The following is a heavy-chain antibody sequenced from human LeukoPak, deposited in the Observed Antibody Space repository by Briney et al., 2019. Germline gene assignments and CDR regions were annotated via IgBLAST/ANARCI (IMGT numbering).Heavy chain of an antibody. D-gene: IGHD3-10*01. CDR3: AKNYDSGRGVPYGMDV. CDR1: GFTFSSYA. V-gene: IGHV3-23*01. Sequence: GGSLRLSCAASGFTFSSYAMRWVRQAPGKGLEWVSAIGAGSGAITIYADSVKGRFTISRDNSKNTPYLQMNSLRGEDTAVYYCAKNYDSGRGVPYGMDVWGQGTTVTVSS. J-gene: IGHJ6*02. CDR2: IGAGSGAIT.